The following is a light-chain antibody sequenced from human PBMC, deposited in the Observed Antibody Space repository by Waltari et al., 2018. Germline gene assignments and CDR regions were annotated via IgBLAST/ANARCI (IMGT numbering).Light chain of an antibody. J-gene: IGKJ2*01. CDR1: QSISSY. CDR2: AAS. CDR3: QQSYSTPYT. Sequence: DIQMTQSPSSLSASVGARSPITFRASQSISSYFNGYQQKPGKAPKLLIYAASSLQSGVPSRFSGSGSGTDFTLTISSLQPEDFATYYCQQSYSTPYTFGQGTKLEIK. V-gene: IGKV1-39*01.